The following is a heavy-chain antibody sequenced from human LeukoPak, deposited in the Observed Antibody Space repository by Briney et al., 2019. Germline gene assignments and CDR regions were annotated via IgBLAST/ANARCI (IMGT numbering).Heavy chain of an antibody. Sequence: GGSLRLSCAASGFTFSSYSTNWVRQAPGKGLEWVSSISSSSSYIYYADSVKGRFTISRGNAKNSLYLQMNSLRAEDTAVYYCARAYGSGSYYTWNIDYWGQGTLVTVSS. D-gene: IGHD3-10*01. CDR2: ISSSSSYI. J-gene: IGHJ4*02. CDR3: ARAYGSGSYYTWNIDY. CDR1: GFTFSSYS. V-gene: IGHV3-21*01.